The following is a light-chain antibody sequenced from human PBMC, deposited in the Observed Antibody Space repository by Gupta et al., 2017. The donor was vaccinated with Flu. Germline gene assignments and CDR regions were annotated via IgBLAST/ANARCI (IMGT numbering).Light chain of an antibody. Sequence: TAKITFGGNSVGSKTVHWYQQKPGPAPVPVVYDDSLRPSGIPERFSGSNSGNTATLTIRRVEAGDEADYYCHVWDDNGNQRVWVFGGGTKMTVL. V-gene: IGLV3-21*02. CDR1: SVGSKT. J-gene: IGLJ3*02. CDR3: HVWDDNGNQRVWV. CDR2: DDS.